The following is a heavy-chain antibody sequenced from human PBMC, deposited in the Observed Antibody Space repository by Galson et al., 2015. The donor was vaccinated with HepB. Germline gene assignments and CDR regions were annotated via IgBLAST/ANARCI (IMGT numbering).Heavy chain of an antibody. J-gene: IGHJ4*02. Sequence: ETLSLTCAVYGGSLTNYYWSWIRQSPGKGLEWIAEINHSGRSNYNPSLKSRVTISVDTSKNQFYPNMRSMTDADMAVYFCARGGATPMILSFWGQGTPVTVSS. CDR1: GGSLTNYY. CDR3: ARGGATPMILSF. D-gene: IGHD3-16*01. CDR2: INHSGRS. V-gene: IGHV4-34*01.